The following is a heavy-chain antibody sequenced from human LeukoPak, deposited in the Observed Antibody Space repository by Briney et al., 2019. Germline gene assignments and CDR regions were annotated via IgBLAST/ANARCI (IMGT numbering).Heavy chain of an antibody. V-gene: IGHV3-53*01. CDR3: ARKAQYNGHYPLDY. Sequence: SGGSLRLSCAASGFTVSTNFMSWVRQTPGKGLEWVSLIFGGESTYYADSVKDRFTISRDNSKNILYLQMNNLRAEDTALYFCARKAQYNGHYPLDYWGQGTLVTVSS. CDR2: IFGGEST. CDR1: GFTVSTNF. J-gene: IGHJ4*02. D-gene: IGHD1-7*01.